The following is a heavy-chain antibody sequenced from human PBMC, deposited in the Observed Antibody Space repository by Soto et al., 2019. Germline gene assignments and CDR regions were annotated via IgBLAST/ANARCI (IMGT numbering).Heavy chain of an antibody. V-gene: IGHV3-21*01. CDR1: GFTFSSYS. J-gene: IGHJ6*02. Sequence: GGSLRLSCAASGFTFSSYSMNWVRQAPGKGLEWVSSISRSSSYIYYADSVKGRFTISRDNAKNSLYLQMNSLRAEDTAVYYCSRDCAPHYVWVRYRASYGMDVWGQGTTVTVS. D-gene: IGHD3-16*02. CDR2: ISRSSSYI. CDR3: SRDCAPHYVWVRYRASYGMDV.